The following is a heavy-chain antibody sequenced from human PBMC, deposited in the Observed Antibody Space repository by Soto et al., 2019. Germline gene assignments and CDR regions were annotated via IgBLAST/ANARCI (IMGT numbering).Heavy chain of an antibody. CDR3: ARDPTASYGMDV. CDR1: GFTFSSYW. V-gene: IGHV3-74*01. Sequence: EVQLVESGGGLVQPGGSLRLSCAASGFTFSSYWMHWVRQAPGKGLVWVSRIYNDGDTRSYADSVKGRFTISRDNAKNTLYLQMNTLRAEDTAVYYCARDPTASYGMDVWGQGTTVTVSS. J-gene: IGHJ6*02. D-gene: IGHD4-4*01. CDR2: IYNDGDTR.